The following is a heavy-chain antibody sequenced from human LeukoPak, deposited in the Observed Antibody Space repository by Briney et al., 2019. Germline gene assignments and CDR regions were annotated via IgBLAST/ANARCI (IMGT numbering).Heavy chain of an antibody. Sequence: GGSLRLSCAASGFIFSGYSMNWVRQVPGKGLEWVSSISSSSTYIYYADSVKGRFTISRDNAKNSLFLQMNRLRAEDTAVYYCARDLGMTVVDSFDSWGQGTLVTVSS. CDR2: ISSSSTYI. J-gene: IGHJ4*02. CDR3: ARDLGMTVVDSFDS. D-gene: IGHD3-22*01. CDR1: GFIFSGYS. V-gene: IGHV3-21*01.